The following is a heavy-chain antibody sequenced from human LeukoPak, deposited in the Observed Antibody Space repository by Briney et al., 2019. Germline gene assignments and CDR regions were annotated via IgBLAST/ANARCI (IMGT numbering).Heavy chain of an antibody. CDR2: INHSGST. D-gene: IGHD4-11*01. Sequence: GSLRLSCAASGFTFSSYSMNWVCQAPGKGLEWIGEINHSGSTNYNPSLKSRVTISVDTSKNQFSLKLSSVTAADTAVYYCARGMTTVTTHAFDIWGQGTMVTVSS. J-gene: IGHJ3*02. V-gene: IGHV4-34*01. CDR3: ARGMTTVTTHAFDI. CDR1: GFTFSSYS.